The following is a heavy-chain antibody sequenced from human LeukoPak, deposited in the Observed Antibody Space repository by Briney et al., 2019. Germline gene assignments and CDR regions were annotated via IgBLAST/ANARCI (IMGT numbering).Heavy chain of an antibody. CDR2: IYTSGST. CDR1: GGSISSGSYY. D-gene: IGHD3-22*01. V-gene: IGHV4-61*02. J-gene: IGHJ3*02. CDR3: ARAYYDSSGDAFDI. Sequence: PSETLSLTCTVSGGSISSGSYYWSWIRQPAGKGLEWIGRIYTSGSTNYNPSLKSRVTISVDTSKNQFSLKLSSVTAADTAVYYCARAYYDSSGDAFDIWGQGTMVTVSS.